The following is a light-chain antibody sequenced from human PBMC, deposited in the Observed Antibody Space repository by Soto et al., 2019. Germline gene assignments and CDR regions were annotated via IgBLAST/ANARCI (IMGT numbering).Light chain of an antibody. V-gene: IGKV1-39*01. J-gene: IGKJ1*01. Sequence: DIQMTQSPSSLSASVGDRVTITCRTSQSVSIYVNWYQQKPGKAPILLIYASSSLQSGVPSRFSGSGSGTDFTLTISSLEPEDFATYYCQQSYTTPRTFGQGTKVDIK. CDR1: QSVSIY. CDR3: QQSYTTPRT. CDR2: ASS.